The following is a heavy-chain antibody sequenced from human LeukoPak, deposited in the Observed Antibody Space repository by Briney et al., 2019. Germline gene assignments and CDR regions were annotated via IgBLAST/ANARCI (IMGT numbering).Heavy chain of an antibody. CDR2: VSGSGGSI. CDR3: AKGTAYYYGPGSYSTS. CDR1: GFTFSSYA. V-gene: IGHV3-23*01. J-gene: IGHJ5*02. D-gene: IGHD3-10*01. Sequence: GGSLRLSCAASGFTFSSYAMSWVRQAPGKGLEWVSAVSGSGGSIYYADSVKGRFTISRDNSKNTLYLQMNSLRAEDTAVYYCAKGTAYYYGPGSYSTSWGQGTLVTVSS.